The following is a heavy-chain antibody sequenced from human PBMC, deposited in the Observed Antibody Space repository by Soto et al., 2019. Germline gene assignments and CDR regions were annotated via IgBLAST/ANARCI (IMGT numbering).Heavy chain of an antibody. D-gene: IGHD6-13*01. Sequence: EVQLVESGGGLVQPGGSLRLSCAASGFTFRSYWMHWVRQGPGKGLAWVARISSDGSSTSYADSVKGRFTISRDNAKNYLYRQMNRLRAEDTAVYYCALKHSSSWAYYYYYMDVWGEGATVTVSS. J-gene: IGHJ6*03. CDR2: ISSDGSST. CDR3: ALKHSSSWAYYYYYMDV. CDR1: GFTFRSYW. V-gene: IGHV3-74*01.